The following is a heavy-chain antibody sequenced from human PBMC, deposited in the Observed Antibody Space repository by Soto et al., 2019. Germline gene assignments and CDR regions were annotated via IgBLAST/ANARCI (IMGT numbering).Heavy chain of an antibody. J-gene: IGHJ6*02. CDR2: IVVGSGNT. D-gene: IGHD3-9*01. CDR1: GYTFTSSA. V-gene: IGHV1-58*02. CDR3: AAASGLRYFDWFGYYGMDV. Sequence: GASVKVSCKASGYTFTSSAMQCVRQARGQRLEWIGWIVVGSGNTNYAQKFQERVTITRDMSTSTAYMELSSLRSEDTAVYYCAAASGLRYFDWFGYYGMDVWGQGTTVTVSS.